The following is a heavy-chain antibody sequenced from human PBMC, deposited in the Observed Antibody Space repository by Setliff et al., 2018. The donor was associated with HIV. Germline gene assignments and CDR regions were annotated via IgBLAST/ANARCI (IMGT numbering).Heavy chain of an antibody. D-gene: IGHD1-1*01. CDR1: GDSVSSRSYY. Sequence: SETLSLTCTVSGDSVSSRSYYWSWIRQPPGKGLEWIGHIYYSGSTNYNPSLKSRVTISVDTSKNHFSLKLRSVTAADAAVYYCAQLGMVDDFDYWGQGTQVTVSS. V-gene: IGHV4-61*03. CDR2: IYYSGST. CDR3: AQLGMVDDFDY. J-gene: IGHJ4*02.